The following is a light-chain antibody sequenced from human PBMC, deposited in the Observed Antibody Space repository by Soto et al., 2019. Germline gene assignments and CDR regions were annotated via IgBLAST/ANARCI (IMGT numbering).Light chain of an antibody. CDR3: SSYTTSSTVV. V-gene: IGLV2-14*01. CDR1: SSDVGAYGY. J-gene: IGLJ2*01. CDR2: EVS. Sequence: QSALTQPASVSGSPGQSITISCTGTSSDVGAYGYVSWYQQHPGKAPKLMIYEVSYRPSGVSNRFSGSKSGNAASLTISGLQAEHEADYSCSSYTTSSTVVFGGGTKLTVL.